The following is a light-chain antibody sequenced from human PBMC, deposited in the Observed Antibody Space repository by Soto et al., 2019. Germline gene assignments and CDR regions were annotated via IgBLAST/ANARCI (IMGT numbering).Light chain of an antibody. Sequence: EIQMIESSSPLSTAVGDRVTITCRASQTIDSWLAWYQQRPGEPHXLLIYMASNLASGVPSGVSGSGSVTEFTLTISSLQPDDFATYYCQQYHSYPLTFGGGTKVDI. CDR1: QTIDSW. J-gene: IGKJ4*01. CDR3: QQYHSYPLT. V-gene: IGKV1-5*03. CDR2: MAS.